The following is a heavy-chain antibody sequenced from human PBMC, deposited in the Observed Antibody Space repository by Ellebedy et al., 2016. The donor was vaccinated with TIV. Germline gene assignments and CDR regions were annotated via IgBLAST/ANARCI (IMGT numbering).Heavy chain of an antibody. CDR2: IYSDGST. D-gene: IGHD4-17*01. Sequence: GESLKISCAASGFIVGPNYMTWVRQAPGKGLEWVSVIYSDGSTYYADSVKGRFTISRDNSKNTRYLQMNSLRAEDTAVYYCGRTDYGDSYYFDNWGQGTLVTVAS. CDR1: GFIVGPNY. V-gene: IGHV3-53*01. CDR3: GRTDYGDSYYFDN. J-gene: IGHJ4*02.